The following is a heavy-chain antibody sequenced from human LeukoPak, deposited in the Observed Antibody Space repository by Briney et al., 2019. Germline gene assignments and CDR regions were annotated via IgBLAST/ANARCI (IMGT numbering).Heavy chain of an antibody. J-gene: IGHJ4*02. CDR1: GDSLGSYY. D-gene: IGHD3-9*01. CDR2: ISTSGST. CDR3: ARANYDILTGNYAFDF. V-gene: IGHV4-4*07. Sequence: SETLSLTCTVSGDSLGSYYWNWIRQPAGKGLEWVGRISTSGSTNDSPSLKSRVTMSVDTSKNQFSLKLSSVTAADTALYYCARANYDILTGNYAFDFWGQGTLVTVSS.